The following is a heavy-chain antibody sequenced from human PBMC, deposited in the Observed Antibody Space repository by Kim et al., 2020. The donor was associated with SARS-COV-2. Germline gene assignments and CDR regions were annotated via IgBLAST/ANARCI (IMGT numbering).Heavy chain of an antibody. V-gene: IGHV4-34*01. D-gene: IGHD5-12*01. CDR3: ASGVNGYDYYFDY. CDR1: GGSFSGYY. CDR2: INHSESA. J-gene: IGHJ4*02. Sequence: SETLSLTCAVYGGSFSGYYWSWIRQPQGTGLEWIGEINHSESANYNPSLKSRVTISVDTSKNQFSLKLSSVTAADTAVYYCASGVNGYDYYFDYWGQGTLVTVSS.